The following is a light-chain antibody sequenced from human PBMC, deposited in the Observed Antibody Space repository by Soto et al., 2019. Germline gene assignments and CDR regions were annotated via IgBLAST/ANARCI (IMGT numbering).Light chain of an antibody. CDR1: QSVSSY. CDR2: DAS. CDR3: QQRSNWLT. J-gene: IGKJ4*01. Sequence: EIVLTQSPATLSLSPGERATLSCRASQSVSSYLAWYQQKPGQAPRLLIYDASNSATGIPARFSGSGSGTDFTLTISSLEPEYVAVYYCQQRSNWLTFGGGTKVEIK. V-gene: IGKV3-11*01.